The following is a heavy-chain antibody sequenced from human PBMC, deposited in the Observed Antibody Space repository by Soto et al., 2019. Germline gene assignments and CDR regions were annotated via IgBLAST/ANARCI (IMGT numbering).Heavy chain of an antibody. Sequence: GRSLRLSCAASGFTFSNYWMTWVRQAPGKGLEWVANIKEDGSEKHYVDSVKGRFTISRDNAKNSLYLQMNSLRVEDTAVYFCSRDVVVGAKALNYWGQGALVTGSS. CDR3: SRDVVVGAKALNY. V-gene: IGHV3-7*01. CDR2: IKEDGSEK. D-gene: IGHD2-15*01. CDR1: GFTFSNYW. J-gene: IGHJ4*02.